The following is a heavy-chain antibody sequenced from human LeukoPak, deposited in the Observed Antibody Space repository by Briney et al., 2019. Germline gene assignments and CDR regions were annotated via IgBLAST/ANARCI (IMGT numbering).Heavy chain of an antibody. CDR3: ARLGYCSSTSCRYYYYGMDV. CDR1: GFTFSSYA. J-gene: IGHJ6*04. D-gene: IGHD2-2*01. CDR2: ISSSGSTI. V-gene: IGHV3-48*03. Sequence: GRSLRLSCAASGFTFSSYAMNWVRQAPGKGLEWVSYISSSGSTIYYADSVKGRFTISRDNAKNSLYLQMNSLRAEDTAVYYCARLGYCSSTSCRYYYYGMDVWGKGTTVTVSS.